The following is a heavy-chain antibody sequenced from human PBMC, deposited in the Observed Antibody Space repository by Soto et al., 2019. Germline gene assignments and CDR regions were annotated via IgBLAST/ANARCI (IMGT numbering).Heavy chain of an antibody. CDR1: GGSISSSSYY. J-gene: IGHJ4*02. Sequence: SETMSLTCTVSGGSISSSSYYWGWIRQPPGKGLEWIGSIYYSGSTYYNPSLKSRVTISVDTSKNQFSLKLSSVTAADTAVYYCARHGYYDSSGYPQNFDYWGQGTLVTVSS. CDR3: ARHGYYDSSGYPQNFDY. D-gene: IGHD3-22*01. CDR2: IYYSGST. V-gene: IGHV4-39*01.